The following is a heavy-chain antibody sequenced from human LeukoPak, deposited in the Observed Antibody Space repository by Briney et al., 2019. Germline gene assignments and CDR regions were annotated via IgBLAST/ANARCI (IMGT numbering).Heavy chain of an antibody. D-gene: IGHD1-26*01. V-gene: IGHV3-73*01. Sequence: GGSLRLSCAASGFTFSGSAMHWVRQASGKGLEWVGRIRSKANSYATAYAASVKGRFTISRDDSKNTAYLQMNSLKTEDTAVYYCTSRGIVGAINFDYWGQGTLVTVSS. CDR2: IRSKANSYAT. CDR1: GFTFSGSA. CDR3: TSRGIVGAINFDY. J-gene: IGHJ4*02.